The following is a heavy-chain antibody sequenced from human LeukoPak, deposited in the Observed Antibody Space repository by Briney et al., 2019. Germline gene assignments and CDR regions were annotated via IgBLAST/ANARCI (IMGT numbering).Heavy chain of an antibody. Sequence: SVTVSCKASVYTFTSYGISWVRQAPGQGLAWMGWISPYNDTTNYAQMLQARFTMTTETSTSTAYMELTTLRSDDTAVYYCARDPDMKSSGYYSDYWGQGTLATAS. CDR1: VYTFTSYG. CDR3: ARDPDMKSSGYYSDY. V-gene: IGHV1-18*01. CDR2: ISPYNDTT. D-gene: IGHD6-19*01. J-gene: IGHJ4*02.